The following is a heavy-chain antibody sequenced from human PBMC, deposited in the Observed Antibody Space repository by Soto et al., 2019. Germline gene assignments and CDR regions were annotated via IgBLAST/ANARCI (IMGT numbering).Heavy chain of an antibody. Sequence: QITLKESGPTLVKPTQTLTLTFAFSGFSLSTRGVGVGWIRQPPGTALEWLALIYWDDDKRYGPSLKNRLTVNQDTSNSQVVLTMTNVDTVDTATYYCADDSSGWLGFDYWGQGSLVTVSS. CDR2: IYWDDDK. D-gene: IGHD6-19*01. CDR1: GFSLSTRGVG. J-gene: IGHJ4*02. CDR3: ADDSSGWLGFDY. V-gene: IGHV2-5*05.